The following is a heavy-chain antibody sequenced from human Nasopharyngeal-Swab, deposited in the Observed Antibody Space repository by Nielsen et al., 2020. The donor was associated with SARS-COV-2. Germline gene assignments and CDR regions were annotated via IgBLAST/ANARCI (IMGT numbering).Heavy chain of an antibody. D-gene: IGHD3-9*01. CDR1: GFTFTSYA. CDR2: VNGNGADT. CDR3: AKDLTGYYAPLDQ. Sequence: GESLKISCAASGFTFTSYAVNWVRQAPGKGLEWLSAVNGNGADTYYADSVKGRFTISKDNSKNTLYLHMNSLRAEDTAVYYCAKDLTGYYAPLDQWGQGVLVTVSS. J-gene: IGHJ4*02. V-gene: IGHV3-23*01.